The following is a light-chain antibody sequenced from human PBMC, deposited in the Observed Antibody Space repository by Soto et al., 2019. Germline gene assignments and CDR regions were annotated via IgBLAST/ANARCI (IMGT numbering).Light chain of an antibody. J-gene: IGKJ1*01. CDR2: AAS. CDR1: QGIGDD. Sequence: DIQMTQSPSSLSASVGDRVIITCRASQGIGDDLGWYQQKPGKAPKRLIYAASSLQSGVPSRFSGSGSGKDFTLTITSLQPDDFASYYCLQHNTSPWTFAPGTKVEVK. CDR3: LQHNTSPWT. V-gene: IGKV1-17*01.